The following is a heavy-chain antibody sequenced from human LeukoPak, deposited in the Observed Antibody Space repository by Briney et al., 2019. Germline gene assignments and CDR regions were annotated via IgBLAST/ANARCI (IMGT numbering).Heavy chain of an antibody. D-gene: IGHD6-13*01. CDR2: INPNSGGT. J-gene: IGHJ6*04. CDR1: GYTFTGYY. Sequence: GASVKVSYKASGYTFTGYYMHWVRQAPGQGLEWMGWINPNSGGTNYAQKFQGWVTMTRDTSISTAYMELSRLRSDDTAVYYCARDSKRLKLGWQQLVHGHYYYYGMDVWGKGTTVTVSS. CDR3: ARDSKRLKLGWQQLVHGHYYYYGMDV. V-gene: IGHV1-2*04.